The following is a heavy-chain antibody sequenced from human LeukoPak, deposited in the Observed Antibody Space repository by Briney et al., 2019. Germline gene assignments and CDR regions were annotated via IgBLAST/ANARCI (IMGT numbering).Heavy chain of an antibody. CDR3: APRVVVITASFDY. CDR1: GFTFSSYG. Sequence: GGSLRLSCAASGFTFSSYGMHWVRQAPGKGLEWVAFIRYDGTNKYYAVSVKGRFTISRDNSKNTLYLQMNSLRAEDTAVYYCAPRVVVITASFDYWGQGTLVTVSS. J-gene: IGHJ4*02. V-gene: IGHV3-30*02. D-gene: IGHD2-21*01. CDR2: IRYDGTNK.